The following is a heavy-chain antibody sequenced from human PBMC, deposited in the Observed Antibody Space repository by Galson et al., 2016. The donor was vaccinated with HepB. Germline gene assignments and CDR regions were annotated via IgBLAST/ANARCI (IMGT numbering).Heavy chain of an antibody. CDR3: ARSHTSGWNSPFAY. D-gene: IGHD6-19*01. CDR2: IYQSGGT. Sequence: LTCSVPGGSISSHYWSWIRQPPGKGLEWVGYIYQSGGTNYNPSLKSPVTISLDTSKSQFSLKMTSVTAADTAVYYCARSHTSGWNSPFAYWGQGILVTVSS. J-gene: IGHJ4*02. V-gene: IGHV4-59*11. CDR1: GGSISSHY.